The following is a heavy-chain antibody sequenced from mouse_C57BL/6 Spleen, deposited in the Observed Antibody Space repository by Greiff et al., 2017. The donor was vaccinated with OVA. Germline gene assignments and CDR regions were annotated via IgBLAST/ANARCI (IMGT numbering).Heavy chain of an antibody. D-gene: IGHD1-1*01. CDR2: INYDGSST. J-gene: IGHJ4*01. CDR3: ARRAYYGSGAMDY. V-gene: IGHV5-16*01. Sequence: EVQVVESEGGLVQPGSSMKLSCTASGFTFSDYYMAWVRQVPEKGLEWVANINYDGSSTYYLDSLKSRFIISRDNAKNILYLQMSSLKSEDTATYYCARRAYYGSGAMDYWGQGTSDTVSS. CDR1: GFTFSDYY.